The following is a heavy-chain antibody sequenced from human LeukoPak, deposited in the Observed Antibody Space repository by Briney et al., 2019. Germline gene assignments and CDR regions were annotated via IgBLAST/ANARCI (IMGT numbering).Heavy chain of an antibody. J-gene: IGHJ4*02. CDR2: ISSSSSYI. CDR3: ARIHGDYFLDY. V-gene: IGHV3-21*01. D-gene: IGHD4-17*01. Sequence: GGSLRLSCAASGFTFSSYSMNWVRRAPGKGLEWVSSISSSSSYIYYADSVKGRFTISRDNAKNSLYLQMNSLRAEDTAVYYCARIHGDYFLDYWGQGTLVTVSS. CDR1: GFTFSSYS.